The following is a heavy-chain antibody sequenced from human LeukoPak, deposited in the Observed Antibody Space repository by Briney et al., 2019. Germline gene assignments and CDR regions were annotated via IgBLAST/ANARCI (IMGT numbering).Heavy chain of an antibody. CDR1: GGSVSNSGYY. CDR2: IYYTGST. J-gene: IGHJ4*02. Sequence: NPSETLSLTCTVSGGSVSNSGYYWGWIRQPPGKGLEWIGSIYYTGSTYPNPSLKSRVTISVDTSKNQFSLTLISVTAADTAVYYCVRAYDYWGQGTLVTVSS. V-gene: IGHV4-39*07. CDR3: VRAYDY.